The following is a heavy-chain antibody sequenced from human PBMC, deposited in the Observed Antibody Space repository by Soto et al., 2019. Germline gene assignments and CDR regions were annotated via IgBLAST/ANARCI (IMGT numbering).Heavy chain of an antibody. D-gene: IGHD3-22*01. CDR3: AKSDLDIAVVINPLN. CDR1: GFTFSDYG. CDR2: ISYDGSNK. J-gene: IGHJ4*02. Sequence: QVQLVESGGGVVQPGRSLRLSCVVSGFTFSDYGMHWVRQAPGKGLEWVAVISYDGSNKYYADSVKGRFTISRDNSKNTLYLQMNSLRAEDTAVYYCAKSDLDIAVVINPLNWGQGTLVTVSS. V-gene: IGHV3-30*18.